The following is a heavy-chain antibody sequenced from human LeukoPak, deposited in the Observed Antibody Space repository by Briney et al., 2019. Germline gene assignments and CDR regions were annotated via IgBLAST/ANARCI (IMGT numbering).Heavy chain of an antibody. J-gene: IGHJ4*02. V-gene: IGHV1-2*06. Sequence: ASVKVSCKASGYTFTGYYMHWVRQAPGQGLEWMGRININSGGTNYAQTFQGRVTMTRDTSISTAYMELSRLRSDDTAVYYCARDPQRGYSYGYFDYWGQGTLVTVSS. CDR1: GYTFTGYY. CDR3: ARDPQRGYSYGYFDY. CDR2: ININSGGT. D-gene: IGHD5-18*01.